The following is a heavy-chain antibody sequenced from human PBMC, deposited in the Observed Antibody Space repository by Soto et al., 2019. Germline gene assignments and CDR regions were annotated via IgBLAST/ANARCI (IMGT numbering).Heavy chain of an antibody. Sequence: ASVKVSCKASGYTFTSYGISWVRQAPGQGLEWMGWISAYNGNTNYAQKLQGRVTMTTDTSTSTAYMELRSLRSDDTAVYYCARVVVVAAREGYDAFDIWGHVTMVTVAS. J-gene: IGHJ3*02. D-gene: IGHD2-15*01. CDR1: GYTFTSYG. V-gene: IGHV1-18*01. CDR3: ARVVVVAAREGYDAFDI. CDR2: ISAYNGNT.